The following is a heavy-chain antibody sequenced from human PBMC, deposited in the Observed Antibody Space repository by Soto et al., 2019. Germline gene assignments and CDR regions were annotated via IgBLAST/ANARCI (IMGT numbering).Heavy chain of an antibody. D-gene: IGHD4-17*01. J-gene: IGHJ4*02. CDR1: GFSLNTRGVG. Sequence: QITLKESGPTLVKPTQTLTLTCTFSGFSLNTRGVGVGWIRQPPGKALEWLALLYWGDDKRYSPSLKSRLTTTKDPSKNQVVLTMTSMDPVDTDTYYCAHVGLTVPYFDYWGQGTLVTVSS. CDR2: LYWGDDK. V-gene: IGHV2-5*02. CDR3: AHVGLTVPYFDY.